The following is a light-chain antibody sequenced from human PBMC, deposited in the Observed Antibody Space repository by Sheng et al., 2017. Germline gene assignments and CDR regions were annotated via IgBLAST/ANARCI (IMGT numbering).Light chain of an antibody. Sequence: AIQLTQSPSSLSASVGDRVTITCRASQDISNALAWYQQKPEKAPKLLIYGASNLESGVPSRFSGRGSGTDFTLTISSLQPEDFATYYCQQFDRYPLTFGGGTKVEI. CDR1: QDISNA. V-gene: IGKV1-13*02. CDR2: GAS. CDR3: QQFDRYPLT. J-gene: IGKJ4*01.